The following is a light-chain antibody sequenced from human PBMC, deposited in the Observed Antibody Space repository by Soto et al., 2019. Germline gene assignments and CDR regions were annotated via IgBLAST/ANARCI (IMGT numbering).Light chain of an antibody. CDR2: TTS. CDR1: QDIGNL. Sequence: DIQMSQSPSFVSAAVGDRVTLTCRASQDIGNLLVWYQQKPGKAPTLLIYTTSKLQRGVPSRFSGSGSGTHFTLTISSLQPEDCATYYCQQASSFPRTFGQGTKVE. CDR3: QQASSFPRT. J-gene: IGKJ1*01. V-gene: IGKV1-12*01.